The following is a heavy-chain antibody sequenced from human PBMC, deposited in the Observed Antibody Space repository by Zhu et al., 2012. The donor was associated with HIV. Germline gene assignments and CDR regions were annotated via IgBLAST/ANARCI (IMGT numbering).Heavy chain of an antibody. J-gene: IGHJ6*03. D-gene: IGHD4-23*01. CDR3: ARLRWSSRDYYMDV. CDR1: GYSISSGYY. CDR2: IYHSGST. V-gene: IGHV4-38-2*01. Sequence: QVQLQESGPGLVKPSETLSLTCAVSGYSISSGYYWGWIRQPPGKGLEWIGSIYHSGSTYYNPSLKSRVTISVDTSKNQFSLKLSSVTAADTAVYYCARLRWSSRDYYMDVWGKGTTVTVSS.